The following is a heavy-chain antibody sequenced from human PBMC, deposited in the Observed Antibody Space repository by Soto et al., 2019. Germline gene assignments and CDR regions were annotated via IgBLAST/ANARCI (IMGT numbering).Heavy chain of an antibody. CDR3: ATHPPYGPLDH. V-gene: IGHV4-39*01. Sequence: QLQLQESGPGLVKPSETLSLTCTVSGGSISSSSNHWGWIRQPPGKGLEWIGNIYYSENTYYNPSLKSRVTLSADPSKNQLSLRLTSVTAADTAVYYSATHPPYGPLDHWGQGTLVTVSS. J-gene: IGHJ4*02. D-gene: IGHD4-17*01. CDR2: IYYSENT. CDR1: GGSISSSSNH.